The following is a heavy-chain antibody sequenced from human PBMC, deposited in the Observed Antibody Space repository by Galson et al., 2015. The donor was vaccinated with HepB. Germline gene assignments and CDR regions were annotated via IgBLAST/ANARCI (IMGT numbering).Heavy chain of an antibody. V-gene: IGHV3-23*01. CDR3: ARVGWELRPLDY. Sequence: SLRLSCAGSGFTFSSYAMSWVRQAPGKGLEWVSAISGSASSTYYGDSVKGRFTISRDNSKNRLYLQMNSLRAGDTAVYYCARVGWELRPLDYWGQGTLVTVSS. CDR2: ISGSASST. J-gene: IGHJ4*02. CDR1: GFTFSSYA. D-gene: IGHD1-26*01.